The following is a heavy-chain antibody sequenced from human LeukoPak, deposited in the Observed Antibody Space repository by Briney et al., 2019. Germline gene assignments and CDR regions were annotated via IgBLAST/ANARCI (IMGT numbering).Heavy chain of an antibody. Sequence: PSGTLSLTCAVSGGSISSSNWWSWVRQPPGKGLEWIGEIYHSGSTNYNPSLKSRVTMSVDTSKNQFSLKLSSVTAADTAVYYCAKGYCRGNSCYDDRGAFDYWGQGTLVTVSS. CDR2: IYHSGST. D-gene: IGHD2-2*01. V-gene: IGHV4-4*02. CDR1: GGSISSSNW. J-gene: IGHJ4*02. CDR3: AKGYCRGNSCYDDRGAFDY.